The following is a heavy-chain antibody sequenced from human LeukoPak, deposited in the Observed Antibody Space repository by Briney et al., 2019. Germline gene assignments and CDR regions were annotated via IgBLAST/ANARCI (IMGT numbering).Heavy chain of an antibody. CDR1: GFTFSSYS. J-gene: IGHJ4*02. CDR3: AKDQDIVVVPAATFDY. V-gene: IGHV3-21*01. Sequence: GGSLRLSCAASGFTFSSYSMNWVRQAPGKGLEWVSPISSSSSYIYYADSVKGRFTISRDNAKNSLYLQMNSLRAEDTAVYYCAKDQDIVVVPAATFDYWGQGTLATVSS. CDR2: ISSSSSYI. D-gene: IGHD2-2*01.